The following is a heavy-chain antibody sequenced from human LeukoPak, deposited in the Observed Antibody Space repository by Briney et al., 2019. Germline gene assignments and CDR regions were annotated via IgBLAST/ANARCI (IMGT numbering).Heavy chain of an antibody. CDR1: GVSFSGYY. D-gene: IGHD5-18*01. J-gene: IGHJ4*02. CDR2: INHSGST. CDR3: ARGIQLWLRLRRNNYFDY. V-gene: IGHV4-34*01. Sequence: NPSETLSLTCAVYGVSFSGYYWSWIRQPPGKGLEWIGEINHSGSTNYNPSLKSRVTISVDTSKNQFSLKLSSVTAADTAVYYCARGIQLWLRLRRNNYFDYWGQGTLVTVSS.